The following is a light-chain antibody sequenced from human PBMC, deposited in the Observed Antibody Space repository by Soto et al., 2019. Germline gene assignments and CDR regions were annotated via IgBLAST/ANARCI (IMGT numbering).Light chain of an antibody. Sequence: DIQMTQSPSTLSASVGDRVTITCRTSQSISNWLAWYQQKPGKAPKLLISGASSLESGVPSRFSGSGSGTEFTLTISSLQPDDFATYYCQQYDSYSYTCGQGTKVDIK. CDR3: QQYDSYSYT. CDR1: QSISNW. V-gene: IGKV1-5*01. J-gene: IGKJ2*01. CDR2: GAS.